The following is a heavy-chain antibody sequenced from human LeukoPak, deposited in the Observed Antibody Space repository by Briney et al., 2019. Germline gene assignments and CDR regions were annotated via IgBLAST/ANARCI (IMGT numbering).Heavy chain of an antibody. Sequence: ASVRVSCKASGYTFTSYGIHWVRQAPGQRFEWLGLISAYNGNTDYAEKFQGRVTLSRDTSTATAYMDLRNLRYDDTAVYFCARDLPPGGTYAYWGQGSMVIVPS. CDR3: ARDLPPGGTYAY. CDR2: ISAYNGNT. CDR1: GYTFTSYG. J-gene: IGHJ4*02. D-gene: IGHD1-26*01. V-gene: IGHV1-18*01.